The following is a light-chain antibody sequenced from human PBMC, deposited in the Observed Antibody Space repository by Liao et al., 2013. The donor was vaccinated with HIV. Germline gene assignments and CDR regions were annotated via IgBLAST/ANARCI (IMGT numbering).Light chain of an antibody. CDR3: QVWDSNSDHPYV. Sequence: SYELTQPPSVSVAPGKTAKITCGGNYIGSKSVHWYQQKPGQAPVLVIYYDSDRPSGIPERFSGSNSGNTATLSISRVEAGDEADYYCQVWDSNSDHPYVFGTGTKVTVL. V-gene: IGLV3-21*01. J-gene: IGLJ1*01. CDR1: YIGSKS. CDR2: YDS.